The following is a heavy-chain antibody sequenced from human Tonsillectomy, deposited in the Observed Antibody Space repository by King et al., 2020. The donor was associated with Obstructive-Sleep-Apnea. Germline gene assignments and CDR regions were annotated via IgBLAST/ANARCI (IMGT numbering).Heavy chain of an antibody. V-gene: IGHV4-4*02. Sequence: QLQESGPGLVKPSGTLSLTCAVSGGSISSNNWWSWVRQPPGKGLEWIGEIYHSGGTNYNPSLGSRVTISVDKSENHFSLKLSSVTAPDTAVYYCARAKWQQLVQGDYYYGMDVWGQGTTVTVSS. CDR1: GGSISSNNW. D-gene: IGHD6-13*01. J-gene: IGHJ6*02. CDR3: ARAKWQQLVQGDYYYGMDV. CDR2: IYHSGGT.